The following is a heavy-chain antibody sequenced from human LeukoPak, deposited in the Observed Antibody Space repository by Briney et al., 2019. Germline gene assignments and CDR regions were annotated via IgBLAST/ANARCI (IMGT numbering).Heavy chain of an antibody. D-gene: IGHD2-2*01. CDR3: ARDGLDIVVVPSQLQLNWFDP. Sequence: PGGSLRLSCAASGFTFSSYAMHWVRQAPGKGLEWVAVISYDGSNKYYADSVKGRFTISRDNSKNTLYLQMNSLRAEDTAVYYCARDGLDIVVVPSQLQLNWFDPWGQGTLVTVSS. V-gene: IGHV3-30*04. CDR1: GFTFSSYA. CDR2: ISYDGSNK. J-gene: IGHJ5*02.